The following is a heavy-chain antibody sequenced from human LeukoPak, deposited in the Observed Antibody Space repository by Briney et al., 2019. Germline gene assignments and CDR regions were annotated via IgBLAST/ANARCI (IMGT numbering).Heavy chain of an antibody. V-gene: IGHV3-30*18. CDR1: GFTFSSYS. CDR3: AKVHPPLYGMDV. CDR2: ISYDGSNK. Sequence: GRSLRLSCAASGFTFSSYSMHWVRQAPGKGLEWVAVISYDGSNKYYADSVKGRFTISRDNSKNTLYLQMNSLRAEDTAVYYCAKVHPPLYGMDVWGQGTTVTVSS. J-gene: IGHJ6*02.